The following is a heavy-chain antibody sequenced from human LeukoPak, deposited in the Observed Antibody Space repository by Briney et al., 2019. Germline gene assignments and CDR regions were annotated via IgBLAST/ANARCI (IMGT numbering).Heavy chain of an antibody. Sequence: GGSLRLSCAASGFTVSSNYMSWVRQAPGKGLEWVSVIYSGGSTYYADSVKGRFTISRDNSKNTLYLQMNSLRAEDTAVYYCVRENSSGWYDGDYFDYWGQGTLVTVSS. CDR2: IYSGGST. D-gene: IGHD6-19*01. CDR3: VRENSSGWYDGDYFDY. V-gene: IGHV3-66*01. J-gene: IGHJ4*02. CDR1: GFTVSSNY.